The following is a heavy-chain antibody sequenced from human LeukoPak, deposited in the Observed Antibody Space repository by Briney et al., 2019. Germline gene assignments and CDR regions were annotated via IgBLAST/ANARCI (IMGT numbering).Heavy chain of an antibody. CDR1: GFTFSSYA. D-gene: IGHD3-3*01. V-gene: IGHV3-23*01. CDR3: AKDVTYYDFWSGYYLIDY. J-gene: IGHJ4*02. CDR2: ISGSGGST. Sequence: GGSLRLSCAASGFTFSSYAMSWVRQAPGKGLDWVSAISGSGGSTYYADSVKGRFTISRDNSKNTLYLQMNSLRAEDTAVYYCAKDVTYYDFWSGYYLIDYWGQGTLVTVSS.